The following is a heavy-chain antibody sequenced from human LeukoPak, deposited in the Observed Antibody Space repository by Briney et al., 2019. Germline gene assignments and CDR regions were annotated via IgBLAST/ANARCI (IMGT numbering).Heavy chain of an antibody. V-gene: IGHV3-15*01. CDR3: TTIAAAGFLVY. CDR1: GFTFDNVW. CDR2: IKSKTDGGTT. J-gene: IGHJ4*02. D-gene: IGHD6-13*01. Sequence: GGSLRLSCAASGFTFDNVWMDWVRQAPGKGLEWVGRIKSKTDGGTTDYAAPVKGRFTISRDDSKNTLYLQMNSLKTEDTAVYYCTTIAAAGFLVYWGQGTLVTVSS.